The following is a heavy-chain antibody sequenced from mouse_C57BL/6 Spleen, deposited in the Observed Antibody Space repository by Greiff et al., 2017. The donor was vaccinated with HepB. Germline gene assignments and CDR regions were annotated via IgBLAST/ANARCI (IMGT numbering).Heavy chain of an antibody. V-gene: IGHV1-80*01. CDR2: IYPGDGDT. Sequence: VQLQQSGAELVKPGASVKISCKASGYAFSSYWMNWVKQRPGKGLEWIGQIYPGDGDTNYNGKFKGKATLTADKSSSTAYMQLSSLTSEDSAVYFCGRGRYYDSNVYFDFWGRGTTVTVSS. J-gene: IGHJ1*03. CDR3: GRGRYYDSNVYFDF. CDR1: GYAFSSYW. D-gene: IGHD1-1*01.